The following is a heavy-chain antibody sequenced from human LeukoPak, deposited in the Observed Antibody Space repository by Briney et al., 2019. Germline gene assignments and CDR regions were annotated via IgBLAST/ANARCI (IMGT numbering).Heavy chain of an antibody. CDR3: AKDGAAAGLNWLDP. J-gene: IGHJ5*02. CDR2: ISGSGDTT. Sequence: GGSLRLSCAASGFTFSSYAMIWVRQAPGKGLEWVSSISGSGDTTYHADSVKGRFTISRDNSKNTLYLQMNSLRVEDTAVYHCAKDGAAAGLNWLDPWGQGTLVSVSS. CDR1: GFTFSSYA. D-gene: IGHD6-13*01. V-gene: IGHV3-23*01.